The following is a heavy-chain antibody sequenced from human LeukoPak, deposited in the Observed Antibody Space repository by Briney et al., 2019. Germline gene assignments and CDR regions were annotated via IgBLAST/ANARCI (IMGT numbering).Heavy chain of an antibody. Sequence: PSETLSLTCTVSGGSISSGSYYWSWIRQPAGKGLEWIGRIYTSGSTNYNPSLKSRVTISVDTSKNQFSLKLSSVTAADTAVYYCASYLRSGWYYFDYWGQGTLVTVSS. D-gene: IGHD6-19*01. V-gene: IGHV4-61*02. J-gene: IGHJ4*02. CDR2: IYTSGST. CDR3: ASYLRSGWYYFDY. CDR1: GGSISSGSYY.